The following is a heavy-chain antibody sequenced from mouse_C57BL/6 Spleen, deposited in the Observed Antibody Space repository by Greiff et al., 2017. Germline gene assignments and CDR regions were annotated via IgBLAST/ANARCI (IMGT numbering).Heavy chain of an antibody. CDR1: GYTFTSYW. J-gene: IGHJ1*03. CDR3: AREEGYFDV. CDR2: IYPSDSET. V-gene: IGHV1-61*01. Sequence: VQLQQPGAELVRPGSSVKLSCKASGYTFTSYWMDWVKQRPGQGLEWIGNIYPSDSETHYNQKFKDKATLTVDKSSSTADMQLSSLTSEDSAVYYCAREEGYFDVWGTGTTVTVSS.